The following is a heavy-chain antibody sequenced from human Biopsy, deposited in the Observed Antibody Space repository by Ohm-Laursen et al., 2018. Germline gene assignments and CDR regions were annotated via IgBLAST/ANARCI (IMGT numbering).Heavy chain of an antibody. J-gene: IGHJ3*02. CDR1: GGFISSSSYY. CDR2: ISYSRDT. CDR3: AKHGSGWTGDDAFHI. V-gene: IGHV4-61*05. D-gene: IGHD6-19*01. Sequence: SDTLSLTCTVSGGFISSSSYYWGWIRQPPGKGPEWIGYISYSRDTNYNPPLKSRITISVDTTKNQFSLKLTSVTAADTAVYYCAKHGSGWTGDDAFHIWGQGTMVTVSS.